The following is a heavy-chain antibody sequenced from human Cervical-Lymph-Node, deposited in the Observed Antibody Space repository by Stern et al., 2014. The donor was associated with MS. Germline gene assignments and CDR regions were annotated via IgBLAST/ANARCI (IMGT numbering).Heavy chain of an antibody. CDR3: ARDGEDGYNPYFDY. Sequence: VQLVESGAEVKKPGSSVKVSCKASGGTFSSYAISWGRQAPGQGLEWLGGILPFFGTANYAQKFQGRVTITADESTSTAYMELSSLRSEDTAVYYCARDGEDGYNPYFDYWGRGTLVTVSS. CDR2: ILPFFGTA. CDR1: GGTFSSYA. V-gene: IGHV1-69*01. D-gene: IGHD5-24*01. J-gene: IGHJ4*02.